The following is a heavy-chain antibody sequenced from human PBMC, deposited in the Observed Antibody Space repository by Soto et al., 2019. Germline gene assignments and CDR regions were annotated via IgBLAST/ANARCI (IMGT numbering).Heavy chain of an antibody. J-gene: IGHJ3*02. CDR3: ARVGCSGGSCYYGVAFDI. V-gene: IGHV1-8*01. Sequence: AASVKVSCKASGYTFTSYDINWVRQATGQGLEWMGWMNPNSGNTGYAQKFQGRVTMTRNTSISTAYMELSSLRSEDTAVYYCARVGCSGGSCYYGVAFDIWGQGTMVTVSS. D-gene: IGHD2-15*01. CDR1: GYTFTSYD. CDR2: MNPNSGNT.